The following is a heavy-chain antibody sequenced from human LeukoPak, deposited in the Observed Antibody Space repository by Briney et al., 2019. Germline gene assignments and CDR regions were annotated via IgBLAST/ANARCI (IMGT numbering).Heavy chain of an antibody. D-gene: IGHD3-3*01. J-gene: IGHJ6*03. CDR1: GYTFTNYH. Sequence: ASVKVSCKASGYTFTNYHIIWVRQAAGQGLEWMGWMNPNSGNTGYAQKFQGRVTITRNTSISTAYMELSSLRSEDTAVYYCARGRRGYDFWSGLNYYYYMDVWGKGTTVTVSS. CDR2: MNPNSGNT. V-gene: IGHV1-8*01. CDR3: ARGRRGYDFWSGLNYYYYMDV.